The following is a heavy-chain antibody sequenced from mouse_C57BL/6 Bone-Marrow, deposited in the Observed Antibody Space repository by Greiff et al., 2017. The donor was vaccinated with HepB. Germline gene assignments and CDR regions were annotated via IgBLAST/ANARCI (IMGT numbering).Heavy chain of an antibody. CDR2: ISNGGGST. CDR3: ARGGVWSPAWFAY. V-gene: IGHV5-12*01. J-gene: IGHJ3*01. D-gene: IGHD2-10*02. Sequence: EVMLVESGGGLVQPGGSLKLSCAASGFTFSDYYMYWVRQTPEKRLEWVAYISNGGGSTYYPDTVKGRFTISRDNAKNTLYLQMSRLKSEDTAMYYCARGGVWSPAWFAYWGQGTLVTVSA. CDR1: GFTFSDYY.